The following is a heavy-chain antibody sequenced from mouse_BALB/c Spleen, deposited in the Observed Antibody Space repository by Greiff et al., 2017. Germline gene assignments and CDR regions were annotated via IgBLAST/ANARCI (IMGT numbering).Heavy chain of an antibody. CDR3: ARPLGDYAMDY. Sequence: QVQLQQSGPQLVRPGASVKISCKASGYSFTSYWMHWVKQRPGQGLEWIGMIDPSDSETRLNQKFKDKATLTVDKSSSTAYMQLSSPTSEDSAVYYCARPLGDYAMDYWGQGTSVTVSS. J-gene: IGHJ4*01. CDR2: IDPSDSET. V-gene: IGHV1S126*01. D-gene: IGHD4-1*01. CDR1: GYSFTSYW.